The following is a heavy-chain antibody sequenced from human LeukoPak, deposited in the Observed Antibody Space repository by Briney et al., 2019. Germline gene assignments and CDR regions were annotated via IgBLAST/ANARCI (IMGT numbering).Heavy chain of an antibody. CDR2: IYTSGST. D-gene: IGHD4-17*01. J-gene: IGHJ4*02. CDR1: GGSISSGSYY. V-gene: IGHV4-61*02. CDR3: ARDPDGDYAYFDY. Sequence: SETLSLTCTVSGGSISSGSYYWSWIRQPVGKGLEWIGRIYTSGSTNYNPSLKSRVTISVDTSKNQFSLKLSSVTAADTAVYYCARDPDGDYAYFDYWGQGTLSPSPQ.